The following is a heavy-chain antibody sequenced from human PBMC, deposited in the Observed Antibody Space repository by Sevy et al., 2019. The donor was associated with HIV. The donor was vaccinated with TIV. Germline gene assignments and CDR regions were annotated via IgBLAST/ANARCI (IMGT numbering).Heavy chain of an antibody. J-gene: IGHJ4*02. Sequence: SESLSLTCSVSGGSISSFYWSWIRQPPGKGLEWIGYIYYNGSTNHNPSLRKRVTTSVDTSKNQFSLKLSSVTAADTAVYLFARGKVLFDYWGQGTLVTVSS. D-gene: IGHD2-8*01. CDR3: ARGKVLFDY. V-gene: IGHV4-59*01. CDR1: GGSISSFY. CDR2: IYYNGST.